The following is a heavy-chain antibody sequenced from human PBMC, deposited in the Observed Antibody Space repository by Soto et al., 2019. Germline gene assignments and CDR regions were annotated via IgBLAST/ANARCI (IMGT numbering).Heavy chain of an antibody. J-gene: IGHJ5*02. CDR2: INPGGGAT. V-gene: IGHV1-46*01. D-gene: IGHD1-26*01. CDR1: GYTFTSYY. CDR3: ARGIVGAMIRWFDP. Sequence: GASVKVSCKASGYTFTSYYMHWVRQAPGQGLECMGIINPGGGATDYAQKFQGRVTMTRDTSTSTVYMELSSLRYEDTAVYYCARGIVGAMIRWFDPWGQGTLVTVSS.